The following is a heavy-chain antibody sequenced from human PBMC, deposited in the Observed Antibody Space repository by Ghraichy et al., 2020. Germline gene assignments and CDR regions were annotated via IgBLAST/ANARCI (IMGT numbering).Heavy chain of an antibody. CDR3: AKVPYDRRYYFDY. D-gene: IGHD3-10*02. J-gene: IGHJ4*02. V-gene: IGHV3-30*18. CDR1: GFTFSSYG. Sequence: GESLNISCAAPGFTFSSYGMHWVRQAPGKGLEWVAVISYDGSNKYYADSVKGRFTISRDNSKNTLYLQMNSLRAEDTAVYYCAKVPYDRRYYFDYWGQGTLVTVSS. CDR2: ISYDGSNK.